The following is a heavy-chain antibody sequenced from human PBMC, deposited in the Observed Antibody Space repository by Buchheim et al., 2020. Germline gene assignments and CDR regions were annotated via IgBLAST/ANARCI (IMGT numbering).Heavy chain of an antibody. CDR3: ARDRIVEYSSSSTYGWFDT. J-gene: IGHJ5*02. CDR1: GFTFTTSW. V-gene: IGHV3-7*01. Sequence: QLVESGGGLVHPGGSLRLSCAASGFTFTTSWMTWVRQAPGKGLEWVANIKQDGSEKYYVDSVKGRFTISRDNAKNSMYLQMNSLRTDDTAVYYGARDRIVEYSSSSTYGWFDTWGQGTL. CDR2: IKQDGSEK. D-gene: IGHD6-6*01.